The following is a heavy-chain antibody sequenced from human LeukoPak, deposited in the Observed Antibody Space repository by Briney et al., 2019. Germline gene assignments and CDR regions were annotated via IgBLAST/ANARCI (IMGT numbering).Heavy chain of an antibody. D-gene: IGHD3-10*01. CDR1: GGSISSGDYY. J-gene: IGHJ4*02. CDR3: ARGEFGDTHFDY. CDR2: IYHSGST. V-gene: IGHV4-30-2*01. Sequence: SETLSLTCTVSGGSISSGDYYWSWSRRPPGKGLEWIGYIYHSGSTYYNPSLKSRVTISVDRSKNQFSLKLSSVTAADTAVYYCARGEFGDTHFDYWGQGTLGTVSS.